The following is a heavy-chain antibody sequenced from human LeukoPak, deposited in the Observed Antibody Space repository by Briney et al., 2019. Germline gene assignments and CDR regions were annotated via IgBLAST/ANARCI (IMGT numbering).Heavy chain of an antibody. J-gene: IGHJ4*02. V-gene: IGHV3-15*01. CDR2: IKSKADGGTA. Sequence: GGSLRLSCAVSGFTFSNAWMSWVRQAPGKGLEWVGRIKSKADGGTADYAAPVKGRLTISRDDSENTLFLQMNSLKTEDTAVYYCTTDGLMVRGVMHNDWGQGTLVTVSS. D-gene: IGHD3-10*01. CDR3: TTDGLMVRGVMHND. CDR1: GFTFSNAW.